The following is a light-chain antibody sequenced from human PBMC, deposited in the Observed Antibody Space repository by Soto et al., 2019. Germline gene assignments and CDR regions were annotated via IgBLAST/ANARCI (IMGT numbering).Light chain of an antibody. CDR2: GAS. J-gene: IGKJ1*01. CDR1: QTISSN. V-gene: IGKV3-15*01. CDR3: QQSNNWPLT. Sequence: DILMTQSPATLSVSPGEGATLSCRASQTISSNLAWYQQKPGQVPRLLMYGASTRATGIPARFSGSGSGTEFTLTISSLQSEDFAVYYCQQSNNWPLTFGQGTKVEIK.